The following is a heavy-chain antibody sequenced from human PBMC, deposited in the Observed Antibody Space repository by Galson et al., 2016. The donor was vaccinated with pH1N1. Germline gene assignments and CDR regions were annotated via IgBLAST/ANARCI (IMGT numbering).Heavy chain of an antibody. Sequence: ETLSLTCAVSGGSISSRNWWSWARQPPGQGLEWIGEIYHIGGTNYTPSLKSRVTISLDKSKNHFSLNLASVTAADTAVYYCARDGGDYGGAGQYKYFDTWGQGTLITVSS. CDR3: ARDGGDYGGAGQYKYFDT. CDR2: IYHIGGT. CDR1: GGSISSRNW. V-gene: IGHV4-4*02. J-gene: IGHJ5*02. D-gene: IGHD4-23*01.